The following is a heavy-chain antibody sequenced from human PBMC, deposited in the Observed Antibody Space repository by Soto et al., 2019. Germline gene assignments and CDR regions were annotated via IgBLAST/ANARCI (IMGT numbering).Heavy chain of an antibody. CDR1: GFTFSSYG. V-gene: IGHV3-33*01. CDR2: IWYDGSNK. CDR3: ARGESSGYYSVVSDAFDI. J-gene: IGHJ3*02. Sequence: QVQLVESGGGVVQPGRSLRLSCAASGFTFSSYGMHWVRQAPGKGLEWVAVIWYDGSNKYYADSVKGRFTISRDNSKNTLYLQMNSLRAEDTAVYYCARGESSGYYSVVSDAFDIWGQGTMVTVSS. D-gene: IGHD3-22*01.